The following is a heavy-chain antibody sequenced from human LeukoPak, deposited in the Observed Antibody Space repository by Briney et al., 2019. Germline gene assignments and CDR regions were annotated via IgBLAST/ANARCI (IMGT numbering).Heavy chain of an antibody. CDR3: ARDGKHIAVPGVRYPMDV. CDR2: INAANGNA. Sequence: ASVKVSCKASGYTFTSYGISWVRQAPGQRLEWMGRINAANGNAEYSQKFQGRVIVTTDTSANTVYMELSSLRSEDTAGYYCARDGKHIAVPGVRYPMDVWGQGTAVTVSS. J-gene: IGHJ6*02. D-gene: IGHD6-19*01. V-gene: IGHV1-18*01. CDR1: GYTFTSYG.